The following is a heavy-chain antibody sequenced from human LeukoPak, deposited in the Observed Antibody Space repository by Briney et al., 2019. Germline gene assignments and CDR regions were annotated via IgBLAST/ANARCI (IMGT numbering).Heavy chain of an antibody. D-gene: IGHD3/OR15-3a*01. CDR3: ARANDFGLVIGFDP. J-gene: IGHJ5*02. Sequence: SQTLSLTCTVSGGSISSVSYYWSWIRQPAGRGLEWIGRIYSSGSTNYNPSLKSRVIISVDTSKNQFSLQLNSVTPEDTAVYYCARANDFGLVIGFDPWGQGTLVTVSS. V-gene: IGHV4-61*02. CDR1: GGSISSVSYY. CDR2: IYSSGST.